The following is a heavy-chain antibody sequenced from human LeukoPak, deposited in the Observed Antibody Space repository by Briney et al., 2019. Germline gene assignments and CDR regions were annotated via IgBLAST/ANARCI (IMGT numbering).Heavy chain of an antibody. Sequence: GGSLRLSCAASGFTFSSYAMSWVRQAPGKGLEWVSVIYSGGSTYYADSVKGRFTISRDNSKNTLYLQMNSLRAEDTAVYYCARDTYYHSSDYWGQGTLVTVSS. V-gene: IGHV3-53*01. J-gene: IGHJ4*02. CDR1: GFTFSSYA. CDR3: ARDTYYHSSDY. D-gene: IGHD3-22*01. CDR2: IYSGGST.